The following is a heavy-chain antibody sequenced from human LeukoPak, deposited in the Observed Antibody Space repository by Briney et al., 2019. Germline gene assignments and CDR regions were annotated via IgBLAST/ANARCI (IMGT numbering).Heavy chain of an antibody. V-gene: IGHV3-15*01. CDR3: ARDVSDTPWNFYYYYYMDV. J-gene: IGHJ6*03. CDR2: IKSKTDGGTT. Sequence: KPGGSLRLSCAASGFTFSNAWMSWVRQAPGKGLEWVGRIKSKTDGGTTDYAAPVKGRFTISRDDSKNTLYLQMNSLKTEDTAVYYCARDVSDTPWNFYYYYYMDVWGKGTTVTISS. D-gene: IGHD1-7*01. CDR1: GFTFSNAW.